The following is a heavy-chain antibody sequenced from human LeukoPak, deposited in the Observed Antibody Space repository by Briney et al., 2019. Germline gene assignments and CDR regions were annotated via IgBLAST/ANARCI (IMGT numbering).Heavy chain of an antibody. D-gene: IGHD3-10*01. V-gene: IGHV1-69*06. CDR1: GGTFSXYX. Sequence: GGTFSXYXXSWVXQAPGQGLEWMGGIIPIFGTANYAQKFQGRVTITADKSTSTAYMELSSLRSEDTAVYYCARGSMVRGVILLDVWGKGTTVTVSS. CDR2: IIPIFGTA. J-gene: IGHJ6*04. CDR3: ARGSMVRGVILLDV.